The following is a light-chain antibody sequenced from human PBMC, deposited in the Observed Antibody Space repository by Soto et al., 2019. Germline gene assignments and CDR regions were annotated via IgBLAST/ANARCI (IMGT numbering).Light chain of an antibody. Sequence: QSVLTQPPSVSGAPGQRVTISCTGSRSNIGAGYDVHWYQQIPGAAPKLLIYGNSNRPSGVPDRFSGSKSGTSASLASTGRQAEDEADYYCQSYDARPSGDVVFGGGTKLTVL. V-gene: IGLV1-40*01. J-gene: IGLJ2*01. CDR1: RSNIGAGYD. CDR3: QSYDARPSGDVV. CDR2: GNS.